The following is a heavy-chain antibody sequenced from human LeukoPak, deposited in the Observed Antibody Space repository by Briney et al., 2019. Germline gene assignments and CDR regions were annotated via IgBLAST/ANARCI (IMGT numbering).Heavy chain of an antibody. Sequence: ASVKVSRKASGYTFTSYAMHWVRQAPGQRLEWMGWINAGNGNTKYSQKFQGRVTITRDTSASTAYMELSSLRSEDTAVYYCARVRGFGELFFDYWGQGTLVTVSS. V-gene: IGHV1-3*01. CDR2: INAGNGNT. CDR1: GYTFTSYA. J-gene: IGHJ4*02. CDR3: ARVRGFGELFFDY. D-gene: IGHD3-10*01.